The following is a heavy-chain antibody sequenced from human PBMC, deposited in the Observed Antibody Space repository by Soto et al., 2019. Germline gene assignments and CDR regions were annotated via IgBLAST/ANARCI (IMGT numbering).Heavy chain of an antibody. V-gene: IGHV4-59*08. CDR1: GDSFSPIY. Sequence: PSETLSLTCTVSGDSFSPIYWSWLLQFPGKGLEWVGNIYYGGTTSYRPSLKSRVTISLETSKNQFSLRLTSVTAADTVVYYCARMGNYYPSLDLWGPGTLVTV. CDR3: ARMGNYYPSLDL. CDR2: IYYGGTT. J-gene: IGHJ5*02. D-gene: IGHD3-10*01.